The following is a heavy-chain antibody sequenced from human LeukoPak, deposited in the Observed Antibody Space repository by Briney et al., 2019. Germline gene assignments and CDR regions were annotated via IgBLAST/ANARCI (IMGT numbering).Heavy chain of an antibody. CDR1: GFTVSSNY. V-gene: IGHV3-53*01. CDR2: IYSGGST. Sequence: GGSLRLSCAASGFTVSSNYMSWVRRAPGKGLEWVSVIYSGGSTYYADSVKGRFTISRDNSKNTLYLQMNSLRAEDTAVYYCAREGGYSGYGFDYWGQGTLVTVSS. J-gene: IGHJ4*02. D-gene: IGHD5-12*01. CDR3: AREGGYSGYGFDY.